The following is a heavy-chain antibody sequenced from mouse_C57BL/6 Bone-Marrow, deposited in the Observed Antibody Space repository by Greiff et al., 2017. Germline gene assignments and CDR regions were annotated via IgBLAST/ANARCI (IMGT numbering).Heavy chain of an antibody. CDR3: ARPYYSNGWYFDV. CDR2: IYPGSGST. D-gene: IGHD2-5*01. J-gene: IGHJ1*03. CDR1: GYTFTSYW. V-gene: IGHV1-55*01. Sequence: QVQLQQPGAELVKPGASVKMSCKASGYTFTSYWITWVKQRPGQGLEWIGDIYPGSGSTNYNEKFKSKATLTVDTSSSTAYMQLSSLTSEDSAAYYCARPYYSNGWYFDVWGTGTTATVSA.